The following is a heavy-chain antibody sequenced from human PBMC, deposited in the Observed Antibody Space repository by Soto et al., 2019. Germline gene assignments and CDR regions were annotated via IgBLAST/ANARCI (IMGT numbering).Heavy chain of an antibody. CDR2: INAGNGNT. CDR1: GYTFTSYA. V-gene: IGHV1-3*01. J-gene: IGHJ4*02. CDR3: ARGGRWLQWVGGY. Sequence: QVQLVQSGAEVKKPGASVKVSCKASGYTFTSYAMHWVRQAPGQRLEWMGWINAGNGNTKYSQKFQGRVTITRDTPASTAYMERSSLRSEDTAVYYCARGGRWLQWVGGYWGQGTLVTVSS. D-gene: IGHD3-10*01.